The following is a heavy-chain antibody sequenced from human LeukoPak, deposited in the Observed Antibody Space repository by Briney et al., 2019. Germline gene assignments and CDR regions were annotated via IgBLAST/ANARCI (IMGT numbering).Heavy chain of an antibody. CDR2: IDPISTYI. D-gene: IGHD2-2*01. V-gene: IGHV3-21*01. Sequence: GGSLRLSCAASGFTFRSYSMNWVRQAPGKGLAWVYAIDPISTYIYYADSVKGRFTISRDNAENSLYLQMNSLRVEDTAVYYCARAPTVLVGYCSSSSCQADYWGQGTLVTVSS. CDR1: GFTFRSYS. CDR3: ARAPTVLVGYCSSSSCQADY. J-gene: IGHJ4*02.